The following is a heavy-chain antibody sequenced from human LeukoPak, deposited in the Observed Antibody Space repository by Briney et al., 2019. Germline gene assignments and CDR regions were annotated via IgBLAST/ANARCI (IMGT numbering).Heavy chain of an antibody. CDR1: GGSISSYY. Sequence: SETLSLTCTVSGGSISSYYWSWIRQPPGKGLEWIGYIYYSGSTNYSPSLKSRVTISVDTSKNQFSLKLSSVTAADTAVYYCARDLGGSGWSGGAFDIWGQGTMVTVSS. CDR2: IYYSGST. D-gene: IGHD6-19*01. CDR3: ARDLGGSGWSGGAFDI. V-gene: IGHV4-59*01. J-gene: IGHJ3*02.